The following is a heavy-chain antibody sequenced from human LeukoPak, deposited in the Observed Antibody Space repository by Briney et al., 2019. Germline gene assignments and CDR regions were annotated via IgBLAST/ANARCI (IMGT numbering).Heavy chain of an antibody. CDR3: ARARRGSTSSPFRSSIAARNYFDY. V-gene: IGHV4-34*01. Sequence: PSETLSLTCAVYGGSFSGYYWSWIRQPPGKGQEWIGEINHSGSTNYNPSLKSRVTISVDTSKNQFSLKLSSVTAADTAVYYCARARRGSTSSPFRSSIAARNYFDYWGQGTLVTVSS. J-gene: IGHJ4*02. CDR2: INHSGST. D-gene: IGHD6-6*01. CDR1: GGSFSGYY.